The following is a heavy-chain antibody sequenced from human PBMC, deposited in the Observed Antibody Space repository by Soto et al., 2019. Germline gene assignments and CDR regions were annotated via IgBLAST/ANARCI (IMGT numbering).Heavy chain of an antibody. J-gene: IGHJ4*02. Sequence: EVQLVESGGGLVQPGGSLRLSCAASGFTFSNYWMSWVRQAPGKGLEWVANIRQDGNENYYVDSVKGRFTTSRDNTKNSFYLQMNSLRAEDTVVYYCARDHIDGRKFDYWGRGTLVTVSS. CDR2: IRQDGNEN. CDR1: GFTFSNYW. D-gene: IGHD2-21*01. CDR3: ARDHIDGRKFDY. V-gene: IGHV3-7*01.